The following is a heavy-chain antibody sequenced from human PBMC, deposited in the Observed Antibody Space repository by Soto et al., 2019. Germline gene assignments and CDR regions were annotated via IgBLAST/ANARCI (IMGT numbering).Heavy chain of an antibody. CDR1: GGSIRSITCS. CDR3: ARVVGYGSGSYFAGDYYYYYGMDV. J-gene: IGHJ6*02. CDR2: IYYSGST. D-gene: IGHD3-10*01. V-gene: IGHV4-39*01. Sequence: SETLSLTCAVSGGSIRSITCSWGWIRQPPGKGLEWIGGIYYSGSTYYNPSLQSRVTISVDTSKSQFSLNLGSVTAADTAVYYYARVVGYGSGSYFAGDYYYYYGMDVWGQGTTVTVSS.